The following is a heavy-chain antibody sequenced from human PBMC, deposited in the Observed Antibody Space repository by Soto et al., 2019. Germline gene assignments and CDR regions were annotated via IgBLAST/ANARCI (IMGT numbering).Heavy chain of an antibody. CDR2: ISSSSSYT. J-gene: IGHJ4*02. Sequence: PGGSLRLSCAASGFTFSDYYMSWIRQAPGKGLEWVSYISSSSSYTNYADSVKGRFTISRDNAKNSLYLQMNSLRAEDTAVYYCARVDWAYNWNDIDYWGQGTLVTVSS. CDR3: ARVDWAYNWNDIDY. D-gene: IGHD1-20*01. V-gene: IGHV3-11*06. CDR1: GFTFSDYY.